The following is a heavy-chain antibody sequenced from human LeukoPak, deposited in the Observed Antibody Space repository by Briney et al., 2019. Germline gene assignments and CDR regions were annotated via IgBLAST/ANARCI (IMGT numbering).Heavy chain of an antibody. D-gene: IGHD4-17*01. V-gene: IGHV3-30-3*01. J-gene: IGHJ5*02. CDR1: GFTFSSYA. Sequence: GGSLRLSCAASGFTFSSYAMHWVRQAPGKGLEWVAVISYDGSNKYYADSVKGRFTISRDNSKNTPYLQMNSLRAEDTAVYYCARDRGYGDYDFEEYNWFDPWGQGTLVTVSS. CDR3: ARDRGYGDYDFEEYNWFDP. CDR2: ISYDGSNK.